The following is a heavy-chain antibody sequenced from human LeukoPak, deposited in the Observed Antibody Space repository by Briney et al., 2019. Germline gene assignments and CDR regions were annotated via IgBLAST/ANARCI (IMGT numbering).Heavy chain of an antibody. CDR3: AKDLYASSGYYCVFDY. D-gene: IGHD3-22*01. CDR1: GFTFSSYA. J-gene: IGHJ4*02. V-gene: IGHV3-23*01. CDR2: ISGSGGST. Sequence: QPGGSLRLSCAASGFTFSSYAMSWVRQAPGKGLEWVSAISGSGGSTYYADSVKGRFTISRDNSKNTLYLQMNSLRAEDTAVYYCAKDLYASSGYYCVFDYWGQGTLVTVSS.